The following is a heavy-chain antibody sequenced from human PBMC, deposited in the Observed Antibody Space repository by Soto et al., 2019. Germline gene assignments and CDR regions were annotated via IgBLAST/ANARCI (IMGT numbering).Heavy chain of an antibody. CDR2: IIPLFGTT. Sequence: QVQVVQSGAEVKETGSSVKVSCKASGDTFNRDVVNWVRQAPGQGLEWMGGIIPLFGTTNYAQKLQGRVTITADESTNTVYMELRNLRVDDTAVYYCASLRGVDVWGQGTAVTVSS. CDR3: ASLRGVDV. V-gene: IGHV1-69*01. CDR1: GDTFNRDV. J-gene: IGHJ6*02.